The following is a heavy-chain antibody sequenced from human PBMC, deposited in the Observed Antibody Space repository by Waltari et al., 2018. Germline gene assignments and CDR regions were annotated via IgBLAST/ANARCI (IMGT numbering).Heavy chain of an antibody. D-gene: IGHD1-1*01. CDR2: ITQSGGT. Sequence: QVQLQQWVPGVVKPSETLSLSCIVSGGSFSSYVWNWIRQAPGKGLEWIGEITQSGGTSYSPSLKSRVTISVDTSKKTVSLRLTSVNAADTGVYFCAGGRRWLQLHYWGQGSLVNVYS. CDR1: GGSFSSYV. V-gene: IGHV4-34*01. CDR3: AGGRRWLQLHY. J-gene: IGHJ4*02.